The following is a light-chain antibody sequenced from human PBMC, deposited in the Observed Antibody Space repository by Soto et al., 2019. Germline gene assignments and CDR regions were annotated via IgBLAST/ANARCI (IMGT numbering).Light chain of an antibody. CDR1: QSVSNS. J-gene: IGKJ1*01. CDR2: DAS. V-gene: IGKV3-20*01. Sequence: EFVLTQSPGTLSLSPGERATLSCRASQSVSNSLAWYQLKPGQAPRLLIFDASIRATGTPDRFSGRGSGTDFTLTISRLEPEDFAVYCCQQYATSPWTFGQGTKVDIK. CDR3: QQYATSPWT.